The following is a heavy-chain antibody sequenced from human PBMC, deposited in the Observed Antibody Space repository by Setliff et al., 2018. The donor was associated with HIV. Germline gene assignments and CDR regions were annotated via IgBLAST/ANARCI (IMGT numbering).Heavy chain of an antibody. J-gene: IGHJ3*01. D-gene: IGHD5-12*01. CDR2: FYLTEST. Sequence: TSETLSLTCTVSGGSISSSSYYWVWIRQPPGKGLDWIGSFYLTESTNYNPTLKSRVTISGDTSRNQFSLKLSSVTAADTTVYYCARLWLRGPPTWGQGTMVTVSS. CDR1: GGSISSSSYY. V-gene: IGHV4-39*07. CDR3: ARLWLRGPPT.